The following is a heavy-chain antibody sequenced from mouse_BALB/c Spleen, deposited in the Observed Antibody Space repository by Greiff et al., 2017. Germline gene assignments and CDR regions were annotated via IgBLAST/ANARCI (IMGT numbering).Heavy chain of an antibody. CDR2: ICSGGSY. CDR3: ARDGNYPWYLDV. Sequence: KPVESGGGLVKPGGSLKLFLAASGFTFSSHAMYWVRQTPEKGLGWVASICSGGSYYYPDSVNGRFTISSDNARNILYLQMSSLRSAETAMYYCARDGNYPWYLDVWGAGTTVTVSS. J-gene: IGHJ1*01. V-gene: IGHV5-6-5*01. CDR1: GFTFSSHA. D-gene: IGHD2-1*01.